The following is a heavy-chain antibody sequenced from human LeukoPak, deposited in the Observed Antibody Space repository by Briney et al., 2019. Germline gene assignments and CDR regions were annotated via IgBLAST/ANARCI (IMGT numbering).Heavy chain of an antibody. CDR2: IYYSGST. Sequence: SETLSLTCTVSGGSISSGDYYWSWIRQPPGKGLEWIGYIYYSGSTYYNPSLKSRITISIDTSKDQFSLKLSSVTAADTAVYYCARDSGCSGGSCYQRYWGQGTLVTVSS. J-gene: IGHJ4*02. D-gene: IGHD2-15*01. CDR1: GGSISSGDYY. V-gene: IGHV4-30-4*08. CDR3: ARDSGCSGGSCYQRY.